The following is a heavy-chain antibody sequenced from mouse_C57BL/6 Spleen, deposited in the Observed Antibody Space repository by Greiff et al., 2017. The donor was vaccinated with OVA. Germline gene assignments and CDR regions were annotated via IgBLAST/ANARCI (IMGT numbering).Heavy chain of an antibody. Sequence: QVHVKQPGAELVRPGSSVKLSCKASGYTFTSYWMHWVKQRPIQGLEWIGNIDPSDSETHYNQKFKDKATLTVDKSSSTAYMQLSSLTSEDSAVYYCARDGYGAMDYGGQGTSVTVSS. CDR1: GYTFTSYW. D-gene: IGHD1-1*02. CDR2: IDPSDSET. J-gene: IGHJ4*01. CDR3: ARDGYGAMDY. V-gene: IGHV1-52*01.